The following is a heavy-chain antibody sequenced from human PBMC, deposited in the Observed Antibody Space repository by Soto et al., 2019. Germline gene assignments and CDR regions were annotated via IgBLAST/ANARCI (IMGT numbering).Heavy chain of an antibody. CDR2: IYPGDSDT. D-gene: IGHD6-6*01. CDR3: ARRHLVEDAFDI. J-gene: IGHJ3*02. V-gene: IGHV5-51*01. CDR1: GYSFTSYW. Sequence: PGEALKISCKGSGYSFTSYWIGWVRQMPGKGLEWMGIIYPGDSDTKYSPSFQGQVTISADKSIITAYLQWSSLKASDTAMYYCARRHLVEDAFDIWGQGTMVTVSS.